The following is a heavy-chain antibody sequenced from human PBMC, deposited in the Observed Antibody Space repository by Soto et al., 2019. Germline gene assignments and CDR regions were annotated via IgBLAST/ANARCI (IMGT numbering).Heavy chain of an antibody. CDR2: MSPNSGNT. D-gene: IGHD2-15*01. V-gene: IGHV1-8*01. CDR3: ARGAVAASRPDY. CDR1: GYTFTSYD. Sequence: ASVKVSCKASGYTFTSYDINWVRQATGQGLEWMGWMSPNSGNTGYAQKFQGRVTMTRNTSISTAYMELSSLRSEDTAVYYCARGAVAASRPDYWGQGTLVTVSS. J-gene: IGHJ4*02.